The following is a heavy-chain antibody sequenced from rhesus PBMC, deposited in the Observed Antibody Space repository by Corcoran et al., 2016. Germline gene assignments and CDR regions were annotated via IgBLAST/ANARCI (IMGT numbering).Heavy chain of an antibody. Sequence: QLQLPASGPGLVTPPYTLPLTCPVPGDSFRGDKWWSWIRQPPGQGLEWIGYISGNSETTYYNPSLKSRVTLSTDTSKSQFSLNLSSLTAADTAGYYCARHTPGGGGRTVRFDVWGPGVLVTVSS. V-gene: IGHV4-65*01. CDR3: ARHTPGGGGRTVRFDV. CDR2: ISGNSETT. J-gene: IGHJ5-1*01. CDR1: GDSFRGDKW. D-gene: IGHD1-14*01.